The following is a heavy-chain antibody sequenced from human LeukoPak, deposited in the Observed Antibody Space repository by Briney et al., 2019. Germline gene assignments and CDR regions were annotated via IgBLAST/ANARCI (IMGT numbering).Heavy chain of an antibody. CDR1: GFTFSTYS. V-gene: IGHV3-21*01. Sequence: PGGSLRLSCAASGFTFSTYSMNWVRQAPGKGLEWVSSISSSSTYIYYADSVKGRFTISRDNAKNSLYLQMNSLRAEDTAVYYCAKDMSHDDPWVVAAPIDYWGQGTLVTVSS. CDR2: ISSSSTYI. CDR3: AKDMSHDDPWVVAAPIDY. J-gene: IGHJ4*02. D-gene: IGHD2-15*01.